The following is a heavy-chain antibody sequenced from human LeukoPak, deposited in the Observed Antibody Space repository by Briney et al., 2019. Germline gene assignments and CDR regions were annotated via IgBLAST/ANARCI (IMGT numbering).Heavy chain of an antibody. J-gene: IGHJ5*02. D-gene: IGHD6-13*01. V-gene: IGHV3-23*01. CDR3: AKDEGAGYSSSWYAGWFDP. CDR2: ISGSGGST. Sequence: PGGSLRLSCAASGFTFSSCAMSWVRQAPGKGLEWVSAISGSGGSTYYADSVKGRFTISRDNSKNTLYLQMNSLRAEDTAVYYCAKDEGAGYSSSWYAGWFDPWGQGTLVTVSS. CDR1: GFTFSSCA.